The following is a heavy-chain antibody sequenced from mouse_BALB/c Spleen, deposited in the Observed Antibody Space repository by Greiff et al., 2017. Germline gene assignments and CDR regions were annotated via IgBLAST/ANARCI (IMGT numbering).Heavy chain of an antibody. Sequence: EVQLQESGGGLVKPGGSLKLSCAASGFTFSSYAMSWVRQSPEKRLEWVAEISSGGSYTYYPDTVTGRFTISRDNAKNTLYLEMSSLRSEDTAMYYCAREGFDYWGQGTTLTVSS. J-gene: IGHJ2*01. CDR2: ISSGGSYT. CDR1: GFTFSSYA. V-gene: IGHV5-9-4*01. CDR3: AREGFDY.